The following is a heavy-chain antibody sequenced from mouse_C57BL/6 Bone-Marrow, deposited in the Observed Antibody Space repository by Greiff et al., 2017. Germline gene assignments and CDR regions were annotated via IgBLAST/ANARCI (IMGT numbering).Heavy chain of an antibody. CDR1: GFTFSSYA. CDR2: ISDGGSYT. J-gene: IGHJ3*01. V-gene: IGHV5-4*01. D-gene: IGHD2-4*01. Sequence: EVKLMESGGGLVKPGGSLKLSCAASGFTFSSYAMSWVRQTPEKRLEWVATISDGGSYTYYPDTVKGRFTISRDNAKNNLYLQMSHLKSEDTAMYYCARDHDYDATWVAYWGQGTLVTVSA. CDR3: ARDHDYDATWVAY.